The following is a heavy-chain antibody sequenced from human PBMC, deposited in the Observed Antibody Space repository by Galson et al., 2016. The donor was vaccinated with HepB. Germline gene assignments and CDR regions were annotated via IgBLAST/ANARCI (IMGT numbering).Heavy chain of an antibody. CDR3: ARDGLSRYGMDV. CDR1: GSSLTTYY. D-gene: IGHD3-22*01. Sequence: SETLSLTCTVSGSSLTTYYWSWARQPPGKGLEWIAYFYFSGSTNYNPSLKSRVNISLDTSTNQVSLKLMTVTAVDTAVYYCARDGLSRYGMDVWGKGTTVTVSS. V-gene: IGHV4-59*12. CDR2: FYFSGST. J-gene: IGHJ6*04.